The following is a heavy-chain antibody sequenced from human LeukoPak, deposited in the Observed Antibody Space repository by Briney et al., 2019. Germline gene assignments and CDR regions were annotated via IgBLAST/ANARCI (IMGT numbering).Heavy chain of an antibody. D-gene: IGHD6-6*01. CDR3: ARNTASSSSKEGYYYYYMDV. J-gene: IGHJ6*03. V-gene: IGHV1-2*02. CDR1: GYTFTGYY. CDR2: INPNSGGT. Sequence: ASVKVSCKASGYTFTGYYMHWVRQAPGQGLEWMGWINPNSGGTNYAQKFQGRVTMTRDTSISTAYMELSRLRSDDTAVYYCARNTASSSSKEGYYYYYMDVWGKGTTVTVSS.